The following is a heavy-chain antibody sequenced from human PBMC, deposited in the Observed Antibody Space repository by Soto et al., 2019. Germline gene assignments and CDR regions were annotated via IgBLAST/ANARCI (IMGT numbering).Heavy chain of an antibody. Sequence: EVQLLESGGGLVQPGGSLRLSCAASGFTFSSYAMSWVRQAPGKGLEWVSAISGSGGSTYYADSVKGRFTISRDNSKNTLYLQMNRLRAEDTAVYYCAKAQRNPHFVVVVANYFDYWGQGTLVTVSS. V-gene: IGHV3-23*01. CDR2: ISGSGGST. CDR3: AKAQRNPHFVVVVANYFDY. J-gene: IGHJ4*02. D-gene: IGHD2-15*01. CDR1: GFTFSSYA.